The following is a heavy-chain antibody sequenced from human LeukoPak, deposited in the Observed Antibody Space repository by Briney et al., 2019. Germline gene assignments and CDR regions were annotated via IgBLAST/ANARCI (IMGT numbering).Heavy chain of an antibody. D-gene: IGHD5-12*01. J-gene: IGHJ4*02. CDR3: ATWDRGKYSGYDFGDGTVDY. V-gene: IGHV1-24*01. Sequence: ASVKVSCKVSGYTLTELSMHWVRQAPGKGLEWMGGFDPEDGETIYAQKFQGRVTMTEDTSTDAAYMELSSLRSEDTAVYYCATWDRGKYSGYDFGDGTVDYWGQGTLVTVSS. CDR2: FDPEDGET. CDR1: GYTLTELS.